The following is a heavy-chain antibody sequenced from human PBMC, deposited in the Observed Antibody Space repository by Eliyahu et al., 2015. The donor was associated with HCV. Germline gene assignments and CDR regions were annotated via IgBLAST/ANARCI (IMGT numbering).Heavy chain of an antibody. D-gene: IGHD2-15*01. J-gene: IGHJ4*02. V-gene: IGHV3-15*01. Sequence: EVQLVESGGGLVKPGGSLRLSCAASGFTFSNAXMSWVRQAPGKGLEWVGRIKRKTDGGTTDYAAPVKGRFTISRDDSRNTLYLQMNSLKTEDTAVYYCTTNTQVGYCSGGSCYFYWGQGTLVTVSS. CDR2: IKRKTDGGTT. CDR1: GFTFSNAX. CDR3: TTNTQVGYCSGGSCYFY.